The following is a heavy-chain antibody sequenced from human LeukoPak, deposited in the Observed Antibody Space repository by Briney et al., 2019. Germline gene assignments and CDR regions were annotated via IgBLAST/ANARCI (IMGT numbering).Heavy chain of an antibody. D-gene: IGHD3-9*01. CDR3: ARDKSASSGYRVYYYYYGMDV. CDR2: IYSGGST. Sequence: GGSLRLSCAASGFTFSSYSMNWVRQAPGKGLEWVSVIYSGGSTYYADSVKGRFTISRDNSKNTLYLQMNSLRAEDTAVYYCARDKSASSGYRVYYYYYGMDVWGQGTTVTVSS. V-gene: IGHV3-66*02. J-gene: IGHJ6*02. CDR1: GFTFSSYS.